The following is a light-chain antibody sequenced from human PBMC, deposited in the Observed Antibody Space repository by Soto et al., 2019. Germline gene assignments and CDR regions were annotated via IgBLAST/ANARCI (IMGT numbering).Light chain of an antibody. V-gene: IGKV1-5*01. CDR1: QIIGSS. J-gene: IGKJ2*01. CDR3: QHYYSYPYT. CDR2: DAS. Sequence: DIQMTQSPSTLSASVGDRVTNTCRASQIIGSSLAWYQQKPGKAPKLLIYDASTLRSGVPSRFSGSESGTEFTLTISSLQPDDSATYYCQHYYSYPYTFGQGTKLEIK.